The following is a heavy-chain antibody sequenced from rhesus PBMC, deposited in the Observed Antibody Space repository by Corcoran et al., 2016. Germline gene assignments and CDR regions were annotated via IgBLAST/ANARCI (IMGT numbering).Heavy chain of an antibody. CDR3: ARGYSYSYRFDV. J-gene: IGHJ5-1*01. D-gene: IGHD5-12*01. V-gene: IGHV4-173*01. CDR2: ISCSGGST. Sequence: QVQLQESGPGLVKPSETLSLTCAVSGGPLSSNYWSWFRQPPGKGLEWSGRISCSGGSTDYNPSLKSRVTISTDTSKNQFSLKLSSVTAADTAVYYCARGYSYSYRFDVWGPGVLVTVSS. CDR1: GGPLSSNY.